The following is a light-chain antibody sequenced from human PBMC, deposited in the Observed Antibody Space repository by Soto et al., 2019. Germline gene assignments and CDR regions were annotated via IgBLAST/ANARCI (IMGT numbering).Light chain of an antibody. Sequence: DIQMTQSPSTLSASVGDRVTITCRASQSISSWLAWYQQKPGKAPKLLVYDASSLESGVPSRFSGSGSATEFTLTISGLQPDDFATYYCQQYKSYSPYTFGQGTKLEI. CDR3: QQYKSYSPYT. J-gene: IGKJ2*01. V-gene: IGKV1-5*01. CDR2: DAS. CDR1: QSISSW.